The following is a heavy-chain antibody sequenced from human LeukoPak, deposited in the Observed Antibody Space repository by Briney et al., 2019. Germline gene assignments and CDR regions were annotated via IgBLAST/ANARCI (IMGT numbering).Heavy chain of an antibody. Sequence: ASVKVSCKASGYTFTSYDINWVRQAPGQGLEWMGWISAYNGNTNYAQKLQGRVTMTTDTSTSTAYMELRSLRSDDTAVYYCARVGEIEYYYDSSGYLAHWGQGTLVTVSS. V-gene: IGHV1-18*01. D-gene: IGHD3-22*01. CDR1: GYTFTSYD. CDR3: ARVGEIEYYYDSSGYLAH. CDR2: ISAYNGNT. J-gene: IGHJ4*02.